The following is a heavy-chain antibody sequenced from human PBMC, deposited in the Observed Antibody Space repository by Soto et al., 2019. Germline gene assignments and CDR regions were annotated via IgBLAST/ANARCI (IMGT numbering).Heavy chain of an antibody. Sequence: PSETLSLTCTVSDASMKISGQYLGWIRQPPGKALEWIGSVSDSGSTYYNLSLKSRVTISVDKSKNQFSLTLTSVTAADTAVYFCARHRMRDWLVFTPNASFDSWGQGLLVTVSS. V-gene: IGHV4-39*01. J-gene: IGHJ4*02. D-gene: IGHD6-19*01. CDR3: ARHRMRDWLVFTPNASFDS. CDR1: DASMKISGQY. CDR2: VSDSGST.